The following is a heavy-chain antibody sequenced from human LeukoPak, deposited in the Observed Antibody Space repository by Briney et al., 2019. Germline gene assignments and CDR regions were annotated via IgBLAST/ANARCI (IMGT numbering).Heavy chain of an antibody. V-gene: IGHV4-39*01. CDR3: ARHFIGRGSGSRFDY. Sequence: PSETLSLTCTVSGGSISSSSYCWGWIRQPPGKGLEWIGSIYYRESTYYTQLLKSRVPMSVDTSKNQFSLKLSSVTAADTAVYYCARHFIGRGSGSRFDYWGQGTLVTVSS. CDR2: IYYREST. D-gene: IGHD3-10*01. J-gene: IGHJ4*02. CDR1: GGSISSSSYC.